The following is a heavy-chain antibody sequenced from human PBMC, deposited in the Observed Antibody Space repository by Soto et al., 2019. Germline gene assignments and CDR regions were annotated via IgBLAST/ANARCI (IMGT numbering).Heavy chain of an antibody. D-gene: IGHD5-12*01. J-gene: IGHJ6*02. V-gene: IGHV4-31*03. CDR1: GGSVSSGNYY. Sequence: SETLSLTCTVSGGSVSSGNYYWSWIRQHPGKGLEWIGYIYYSGSTYYNPSLKSRATISSDTSKNRFSLKLSSVTAADTAVYYCARDRGRNYGMDVWDQGTTVTVSS. CDR3: ARDRGRNYGMDV. CDR2: IYYSGST.